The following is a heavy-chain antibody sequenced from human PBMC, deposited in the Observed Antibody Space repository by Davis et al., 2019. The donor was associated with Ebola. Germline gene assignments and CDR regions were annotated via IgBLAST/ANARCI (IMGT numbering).Heavy chain of an antibody. D-gene: IGHD2-15*01. V-gene: IGHV3-49*04. CDR3: TPDIVVVVAALGGGMDV. J-gene: IGHJ6*04. Sequence: GESLKISCSASGFTFTFYAMHWVRQAPGKGLEWVGFIRSKAYGGTTEYAASVKGRFTISRDDSKSIAYLQMNSLKTEDTAVYYCTPDIVVVVAALGGGMDVWGKGTTVTVSS. CDR2: IRSKAYGGTT. CDR1: GFTFTFYA.